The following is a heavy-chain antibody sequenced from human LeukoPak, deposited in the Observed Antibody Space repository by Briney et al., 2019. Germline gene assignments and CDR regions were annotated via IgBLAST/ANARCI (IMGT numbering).Heavy chain of an antibody. V-gene: IGHV3-7*03. CDR1: DFTLRTYG. D-gene: IGHD3-16*02. J-gene: IGHJ4*02. Sequence: GGSLRPSWAASDFTLRTYGLTWFRQAPGPGLEWLAKIKQDGSEKYYVDSVKGRFTISRDNSKNTLYLQMNSLRAEDTAVYYCAKAYEGVWGTYRKFDYWGQGTLVTVSS. CDR3: AKAYEGVWGTYRKFDY. CDR2: IKQDGSEK.